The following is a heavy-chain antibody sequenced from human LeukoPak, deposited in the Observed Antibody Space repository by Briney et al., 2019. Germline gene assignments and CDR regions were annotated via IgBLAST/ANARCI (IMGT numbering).Heavy chain of an antibody. J-gene: IGHJ4*02. D-gene: IGHD4-23*01. CDR2: ISYDGSNK. CDR1: GFTFSSYG. CDR3: ANFDYGGNDPHFDY. Sequence: GGSLRLSCAASGFTFSSYGMHWVRQAPGKGLEWVAVISYDGSNKYYADSVKGRFTISRDNSRNTLYPQMNSLRAEDTAVYYCANFDYGGNDPHFDYWGQGTLVTVSS. V-gene: IGHV3-30*18.